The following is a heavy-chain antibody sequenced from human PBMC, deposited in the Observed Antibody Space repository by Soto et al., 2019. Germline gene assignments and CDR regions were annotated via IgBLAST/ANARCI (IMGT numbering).Heavy chain of an antibody. V-gene: IGHV3-23*01. D-gene: IGHD3-10*01. CDR1: GITFSSYG. J-gene: IGHJ4*02. CDR3: AKEPMYRGIFDY. Sequence: EVPLLESGGGLVQPGGSLRLSCAASGITFSSYGMNWVRQIPGKGLQWVSAISGSGGSTYYGDPVKGRFTISRDNSKNTLYLQMNSLRAEDTAVYYCAKEPMYRGIFDYWGQGALVIVSS. CDR2: ISGSGGST.